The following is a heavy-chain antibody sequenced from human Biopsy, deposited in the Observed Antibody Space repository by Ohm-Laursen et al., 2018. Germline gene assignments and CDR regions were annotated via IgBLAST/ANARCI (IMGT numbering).Heavy chain of an antibody. CDR2: IIPILGTV. J-gene: IGHJ6*02. D-gene: IGHD3-10*01. CDR1: GDTFTTSA. CDR3: ASGDIGGIGLDV. Sequence: GASVEVSCKASGDTFTTSAISWVRQVPGQGLDWMGRIIPILGTVDYGQNFQGRVTIRADTSTTFLELTSLRYDDTAVYYCASGDIGGIGLDVWGLGTTVTVSS. V-gene: IGHV1-69*04.